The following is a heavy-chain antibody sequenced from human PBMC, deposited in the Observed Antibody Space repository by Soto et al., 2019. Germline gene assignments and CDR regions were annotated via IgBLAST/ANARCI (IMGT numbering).Heavy chain of an antibody. D-gene: IGHD3-3*01. J-gene: IGHJ6*02. V-gene: IGHV1-2*04. Sequence: ASVKVSCKASGYTFTGYYMHWVRQAPGQGLEWMGWINPNSGGTNYAQKFQGWVTMTRDTSISTAYMELSRLRSDDTAVYYCARGVIIEPYYYYYYGMDVWGQGTTVTVSS. CDR3: ARGVIIEPYYYYYYGMDV. CDR2: INPNSGGT. CDR1: GYTFTGYY.